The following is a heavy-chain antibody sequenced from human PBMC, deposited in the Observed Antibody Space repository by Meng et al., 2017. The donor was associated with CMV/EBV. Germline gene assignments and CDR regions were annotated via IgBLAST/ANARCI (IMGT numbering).Heavy chain of an antibody. D-gene: IGHD4-17*01. CDR1: GGTFSSYA. J-gene: IGHJ4*02. CDR2: NIPIFGTA. V-gene: IGHV1-69*05. Sequence: SVKVSCKASGGTFSSYAISWVRQAPGQGLEWMGGNIPIFGTANYAQKFQGRVTITTDESTSTAYMELSSLRSEDTAVYYCAADYGDYSDYWGQGTLVTVSS. CDR3: AADYGDYSDY.